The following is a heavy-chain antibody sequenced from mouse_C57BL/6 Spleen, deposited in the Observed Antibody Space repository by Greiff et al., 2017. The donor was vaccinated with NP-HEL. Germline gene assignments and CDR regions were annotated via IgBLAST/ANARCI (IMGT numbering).Heavy chain of an antibody. Sequence: EVQLQHSGPELVKPGASVKIPCKASGYTFTDYNMDWVKQSHGKSPEWIGDINPNNGGTSYNQQFKGKAPLKVDKSSSTAYMELRSRTSEDTAVYYCARWGVDYAMDYWGQGTSVTVSS. J-gene: IGHJ4*01. CDR1: GYTFTDYN. CDR2: INPNNGGT. V-gene: IGHV1-18*01. D-gene: IGHD1-1*01. CDR3: ARWGVDYAMDY.